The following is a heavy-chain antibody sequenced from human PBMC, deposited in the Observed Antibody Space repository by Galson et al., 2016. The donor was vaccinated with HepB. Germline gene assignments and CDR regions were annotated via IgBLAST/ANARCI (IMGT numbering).Heavy chain of an antibody. D-gene: IGHD3-10*01. CDR2: IIPILGIA. CDR3: AREVMRVQGVILGAKRSHGMDV. V-gene: IGHV1-69*04. CDR1: GGTFSSYT. J-gene: IGHJ6*04. Sequence: SVKVSCKASGGTFSSYTISWVRQAPGQGLEWMGRIIPILGIANYAQKFQGSVTLTADKSTSTAYMELSSLRSEDTAVYYCAREVMRVQGVILGAKRSHGMDVWGKGTTVTVSS.